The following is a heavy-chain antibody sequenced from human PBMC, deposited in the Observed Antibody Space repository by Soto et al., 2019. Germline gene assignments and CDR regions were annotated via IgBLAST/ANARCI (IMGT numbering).Heavy chain of an antibody. J-gene: IGHJ4*02. V-gene: IGHV4-31*03. CDR2: IYYSGST. Sequence: SETLSLTCTVSGGSISSGGYYWSWIRQHPGKGLEWIGYIYYSGSTYYNPSLESRVTISVDTSKNQFSLKLSSVTAADTAVYYCARARAYGARTYYFDYWGQGTLVTVSS. CDR1: GGSISSGGYY. D-gene: IGHD4-17*01. CDR3: ARARAYGARTYYFDY.